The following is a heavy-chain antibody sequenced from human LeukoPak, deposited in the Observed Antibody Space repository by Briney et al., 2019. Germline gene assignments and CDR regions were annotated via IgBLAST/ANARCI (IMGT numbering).Heavy chain of an antibody. Sequence: GGSLRLSCAASGFTVSRNYMSWVRQAPGKGLEWVSVIYSGGRTYYADSVGGRFAISRDNSKNTLYLQMNRLRAEDTAVYYCARAGPSSSWHQFDYWGQGTLVTVSS. CDR2: IYSGGRT. D-gene: IGHD6-13*01. V-gene: IGHV3-66*01. CDR1: GFTVSRNY. CDR3: ARAGPSSSWHQFDY. J-gene: IGHJ4*02.